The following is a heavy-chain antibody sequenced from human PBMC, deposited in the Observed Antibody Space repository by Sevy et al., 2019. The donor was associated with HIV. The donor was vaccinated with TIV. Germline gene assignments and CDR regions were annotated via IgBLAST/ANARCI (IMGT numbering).Heavy chain of an antibody. CDR2: ISGTGDHT. Sequence: GGSLRLSCAASGFTFSSYAMSWVRQAPGKGLEWVSAISGTGDHTYYADSVQGRFTISRDKSKNTLYLQMNSLRAGDTAVYYCEKGRFSRQEEVSNDAFDVWGQGTMVTVTS. CDR3: EKGRFSRQEEVSNDAFDV. D-gene: IGHD2-2*01. CDR1: GFTFSSYA. J-gene: IGHJ3*01. V-gene: IGHV3-23*01.